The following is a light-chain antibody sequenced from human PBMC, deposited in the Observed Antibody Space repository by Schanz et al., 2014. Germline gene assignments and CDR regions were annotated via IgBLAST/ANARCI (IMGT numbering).Light chain of an antibody. Sequence: EIVLTQSPPTLSLSPGERATLSCRASQSASSSYLAWYQQKPGQAPRLLIYAASSRATGIPDRFSGSGSGTDFTLTISRLEPEDFAVYFCQQYGRSPYTFGQGTKLDIK. CDR2: AAS. J-gene: IGKJ2*01. CDR1: QSASSSY. V-gene: IGKV3-20*01. CDR3: QQYGRSPYT.